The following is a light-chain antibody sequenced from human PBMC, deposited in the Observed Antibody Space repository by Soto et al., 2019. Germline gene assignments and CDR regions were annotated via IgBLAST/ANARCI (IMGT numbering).Light chain of an antibody. CDR1: QTVVYSTRSQSY. CDR3: QQYYDTPYT. V-gene: IGKV4-1*01. Sequence: DIVLTQSPDSLAVSLGERAAINCKSSQTVVYSTRSQSYLAWYQQKPGQPPKLLIYWASTRESGVPDRFIGSGSGTDFTLTINNLQADDVAVYYCQQYYDTPYTFGQGTKLVMK. J-gene: IGKJ2*01. CDR2: WAS.